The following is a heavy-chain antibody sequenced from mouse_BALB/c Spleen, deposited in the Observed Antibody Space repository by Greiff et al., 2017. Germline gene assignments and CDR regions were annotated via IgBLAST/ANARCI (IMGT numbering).Heavy chain of an antibody. CDR2: IRNKANGYTT. D-gene: IGHD1-1*01. Sequence: EVQRVESGGGLVQPGGSLRLSCATSGFTFTDYYMSWVRQPPGKALEWLGFIRNKANGYTTEYSASVKGRFTISRDNSQSILYLQMNTLRAEDSATYYCARNYYDSSCGAMDYWGQGTSVTVSS. V-gene: IGHV7-3*02. J-gene: IGHJ4*01. CDR3: ARNYYDSSCGAMDY. CDR1: GFTFTDYY.